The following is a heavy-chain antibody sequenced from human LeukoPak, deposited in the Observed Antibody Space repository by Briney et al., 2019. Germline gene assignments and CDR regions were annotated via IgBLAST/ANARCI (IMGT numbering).Heavy chain of an antibody. J-gene: IGHJ3*02. CDR1: GGSISSSSYY. CDR3: AREGEHYDFLTGYRTGPNAFDI. CDR2: IYYSGST. Sequence: SETLSLTCAVSGGSISSSSYYWGWIRQPPGKGLEWIVSIYYSGSTYYNPSLKSRVTISVGTSKNQFSLKLTSVTAADTAVYYCAREGEHYDFLTGYRTGPNAFDIWGQGTMVTVSS. D-gene: IGHD3-9*01. V-gene: IGHV4-39*02.